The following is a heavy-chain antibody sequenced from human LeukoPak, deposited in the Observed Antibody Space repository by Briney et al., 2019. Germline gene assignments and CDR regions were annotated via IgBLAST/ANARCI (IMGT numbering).Heavy chain of an antibody. CDR1: GFTFNSYA. Sequence: PGGSLRLSCAASGFTFNSYAMHWVRQAPGKGLEWVAFIRYDGSNKYYADSVKGRFTISRDNSKNTLYLQMNSLRAEDTAVYYCAKAPARSHYYYYYYMDVWGKGTTVTVSS. D-gene: IGHD6-6*01. V-gene: IGHV3-30*02. CDR2: IRYDGSNK. J-gene: IGHJ6*03. CDR3: AKAPARSHYYYYYYMDV.